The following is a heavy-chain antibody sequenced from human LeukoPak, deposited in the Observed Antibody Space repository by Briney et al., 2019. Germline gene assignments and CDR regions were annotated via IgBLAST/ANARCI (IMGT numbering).Heavy chain of an antibody. V-gene: IGHV1-2*02. D-gene: IGHD1-26*01. CDR1: GYTFTVYY. CDR3: ARHSGSYLVGIDY. J-gene: IGHJ4*02. CDR2: INPNSGGT. Sequence: ASVKVSCKASGYTFTVYYMHWVRQAPGQGLEWMGWINPNSGGTNYAQKFQGRVTMTRDTSISTAYMELSRLRSDDTAVYYCARHSGSYLVGIDYWGQGTLVTVSS.